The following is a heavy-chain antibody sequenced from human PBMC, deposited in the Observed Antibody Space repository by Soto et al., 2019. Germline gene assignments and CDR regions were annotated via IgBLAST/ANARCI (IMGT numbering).Heavy chain of an antibody. V-gene: IGHV3-30-3*01. CDR2: ISENGDRQ. Sequence: GGSLRLSCTASGLTFTSSSFHWVRQAPGKGLEWVAVISENGDRQYSTESVRGRFLISRDSSKNTVYLQMNSLRPEDTGVYFCARRLATTVSALGYWGQGALVTVSS. J-gene: IGHJ4*02. CDR1: GLTFTSSS. CDR3: ARRLATTVSALGY. D-gene: IGHD4-17*01.